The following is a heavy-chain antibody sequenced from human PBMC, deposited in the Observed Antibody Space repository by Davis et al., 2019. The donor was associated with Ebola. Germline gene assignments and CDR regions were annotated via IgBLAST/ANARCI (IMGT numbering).Heavy chain of an antibody. D-gene: IGHD2-2*01. CDR1: GASFSGYY. J-gene: IGHJ5*02. CDR2: IYYSGST. CDR3: ARERYCSSTSCYFHWFDP. V-gene: IGHV4-59*01. Sequence: SETLSLTCAVYGASFSGYYWSWIRQPPGKGLEWIGYIYYSGSTNYNPSLKSRVTISVDTSKNQFSLKLSSVTAADTAVYYCARERYCSSTSCYFHWFDPWGQGTLVTVSS.